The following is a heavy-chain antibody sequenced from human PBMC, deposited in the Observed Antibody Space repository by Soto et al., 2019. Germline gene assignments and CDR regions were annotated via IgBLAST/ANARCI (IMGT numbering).Heavy chain of an antibody. J-gene: IGHJ4*02. CDR1: GYSISSGYY. Sequence: SETLSLTCAVPGYSISSGYYWGWIRQPPGKGLEWIGTIYLSGTTYYNPSLKSRVTISVDTSKNQFSLKLSSVTAADTAVYYCAREGDDVLRFLEWLSDGGRYFDYWGQGTLVTVSS. CDR2: IYLSGTT. CDR3: AREGDDVLRFLEWLSDGGRYFDY. V-gene: IGHV4-38-2*02. D-gene: IGHD3-3*01.